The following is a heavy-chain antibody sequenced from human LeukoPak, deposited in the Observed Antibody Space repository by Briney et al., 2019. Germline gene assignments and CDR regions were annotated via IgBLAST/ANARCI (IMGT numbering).Heavy chain of an antibody. CDR2: IRSKAYGGTT. J-gene: IGHJ4*02. V-gene: IGHV3-49*03. CDR1: GFTFSSYA. D-gene: IGHD2-15*01. CDR3: TRGIVVVVAAYFDY. Sequence: GGSLRLSCAASGFTFSSYAMSWFRQAPGKGLEWVGFIRSKAYGGTTEYAASVKGRFTISRDDSKSIAYLQMNSLKTEDTAVYYCTRGIVVVVAAYFDYWGQGTLVTVSS.